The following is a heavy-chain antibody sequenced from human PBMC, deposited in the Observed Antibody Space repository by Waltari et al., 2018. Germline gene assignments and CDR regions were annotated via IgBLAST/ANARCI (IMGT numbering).Heavy chain of an antibody. Sequence: QVQLVQSGAEVKKPGASVKVSCKASGYTFTSYAMHWVRQAPGHRLEWMGWINAGNGDTKYAQEGQGRVTITRDTSASTAYMELSSLRSEDTAVYYCARAGDLNWSGYSYYYYYYYMDVWGKGTTVTVSS. D-gene: IGHD3-3*01. CDR3: ARAGDLNWSGYSYYYYYYYMDV. CDR1: GYTFTSYA. CDR2: INAGNGDT. V-gene: IGHV1-3*03. J-gene: IGHJ6*03.